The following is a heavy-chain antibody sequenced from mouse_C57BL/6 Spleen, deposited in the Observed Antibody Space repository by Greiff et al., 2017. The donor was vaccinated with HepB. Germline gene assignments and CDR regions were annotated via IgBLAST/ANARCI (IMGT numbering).Heavy chain of an antibody. V-gene: IGHV1-15*01. CDR2: IDPETGGT. J-gene: IGHJ3*01. D-gene: IGHD2-3*01. CDR3: TRWRDLGDGYYTWFAY. Sequence: QVQLQQSGAELVRPGASVTLSCKASGYTFTDYEMHWVKQTPVHGLEWIGAIDPETGGTAYNQKFKGKAILTADKSSSTAYMELRSLTSEDSAVYYCTRWRDLGDGYYTWFAYWGQGTLVTVSA. CDR1: GYTFTDYE.